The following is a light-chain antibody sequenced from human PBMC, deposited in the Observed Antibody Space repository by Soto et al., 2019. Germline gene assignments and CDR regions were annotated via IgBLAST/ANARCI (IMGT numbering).Light chain of an antibody. CDR1: QTIISY. Sequence: DIQMTQSPSSLSASVGDRVIITCRASQTIISYLNWYQQKPGKAPKLLIYGASSLQSGVPSRFSGRGSGTDFTLPISSLQSEDFATYHCHQTYSIPHPFGQGTKLEIK. V-gene: IGKV1-39*01. J-gene: IGKJ2*01. CDR3: HQTYSIPHP. CDR2: GAS.